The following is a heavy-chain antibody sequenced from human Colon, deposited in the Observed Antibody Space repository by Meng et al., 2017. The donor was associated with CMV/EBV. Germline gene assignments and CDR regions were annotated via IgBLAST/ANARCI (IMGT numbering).Heavy chain of an antibody. V-gene: IGHV3-53*01. D-gene: IGHD1-26*01. CDR1: GFPVSPNY. Sequence: GGPLRLSCAASGFPVSPNYMAWFRQAPGRGLEWVSIIYSGSTTTLYADSVKGRFSISTDSSNNTLYLQMSSLRDEDTAVYYCAREGYFRGFVNWGQGTLVTVSS. J-gene: IGHJ4*02. CDR2: IYSGSTTT. CDR3: AREGYFRGFVN.